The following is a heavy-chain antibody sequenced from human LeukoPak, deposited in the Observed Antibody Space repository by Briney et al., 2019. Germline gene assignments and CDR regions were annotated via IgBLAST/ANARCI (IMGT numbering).Heavy chain of an antibody. V-gene: IGHV3-9*01. CDR3: AKGWTTVTTLDL. J-gene: IGHJ2*01. CDR1: GFTFDDYA. D-gene: IGHD4-17*01. CDR2: ISWNSGSI. Sequence: AGRSLRLSCAASGFTFDDYAMHWVRQAPGKGLEWVLGISWNSGSIGYADSVKGRFTISRDNAKNSLYLQMNSLRAEDTALYYCAKGWTTVTTLDLWGRGTLVTVSS.